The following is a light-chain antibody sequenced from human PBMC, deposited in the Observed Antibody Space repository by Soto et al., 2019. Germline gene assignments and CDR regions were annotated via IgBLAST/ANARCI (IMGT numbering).Light chain of an antibody. CDR1: QSISTY. CDR3: QQSDSTPTT. CDR2: RAS. Sequence: DIQMTQSPSSLSASVGDRVTITCRASQSISTYLHWYQQKPRKAPNLLIFRASTLQSGVPSRFSGSGSGTDFTLTISSLQPEDSATYYCQQSDSTPTTFGQGTRLENK. J-gene: IGKJ5*01. V-gene: IGKV1-39*01.